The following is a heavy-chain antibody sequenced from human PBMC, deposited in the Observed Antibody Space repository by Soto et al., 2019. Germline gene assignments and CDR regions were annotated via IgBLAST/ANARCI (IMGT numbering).Heavy chain of an antibody. D-gene: IGHD2-2*01. CDR1: GGTFSSYA. Sequence: QVPLVQSGAEVKKPGSSVKVSCKASGGTFSSYAISWVRQAPGQGLEWMGGIIPIFGTANYAQKFQGRVTITADESTSTAYMELSSLRSEDTAVYYCARSYCSSTSCFYNWFDPWGQGTLVTVSS. CDR2: IIPIFGTA. V-gene: IGHV1-69*01. J-gene: IGHJ5*02. CDR3: ARSYCSSTSCFYNWFDP.